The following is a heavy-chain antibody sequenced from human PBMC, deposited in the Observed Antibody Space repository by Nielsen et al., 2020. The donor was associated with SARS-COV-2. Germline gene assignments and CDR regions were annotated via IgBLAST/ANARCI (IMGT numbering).Heavy chain of an antibody. J-gene: IGHJ4*02. D-gene: IGHD6-19*01. CDR2: ISSSSSYI. CDR1: GFTFSSYS. Sequence: GESLKISCAASGFTFSSYSMNWVRQAPGKGLEWVSSISSSSSYIYYADSVKGRFTISGDNAKNSLYLQMNSLRAEDTAVYYCARVGYSSGWYAYYFDYWGQGTLVTVSS. V-gene: IGHV3-21*01. CDR3: ARVGYSSGWYAYYFDY.